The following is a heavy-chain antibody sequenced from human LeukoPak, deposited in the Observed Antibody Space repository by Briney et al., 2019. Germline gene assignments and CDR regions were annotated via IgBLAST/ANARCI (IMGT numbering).Heavy chain of an antibody. J-gene: IGHJ4*02. CDR1: GGSFGRYA. V-gene: IGHV1-69*13. Sequence: SVKVSCKAPGGSFGRYAISWVRQAPGQGLEWMGGIVPILGTANYAQKFQGRVTITADDSTGTAYMELTSLRPADTAVYYCARSQGYSYGSSYWGQGTLVTVSS. CDR3: ARSQGYSYGSSY. CDR2: IVPILGTA. D-gene: IGHD5-18*01.